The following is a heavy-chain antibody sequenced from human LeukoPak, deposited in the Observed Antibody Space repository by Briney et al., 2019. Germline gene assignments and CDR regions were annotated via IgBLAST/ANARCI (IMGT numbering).Heavy chain of an antibody. CDR1: GYSFTTYW. J-gene: IGHJ3*02. Sequence: GESLKISCKVSGYSFTTYWIGWVRQMPGKGLEWMGIIYPGDSDTKYSPSFQGQVTISADKPISTAYLQWSSLKASDTAMYYCARNGGDDSSGSDAFDIWGQGTMVTVSS. CDR3: ARNGGDDSSGSDAFDI. V-gene: IGHV5-51*04. D-gene: IGHD3-22*01. CDR2: IYPGDSDT.